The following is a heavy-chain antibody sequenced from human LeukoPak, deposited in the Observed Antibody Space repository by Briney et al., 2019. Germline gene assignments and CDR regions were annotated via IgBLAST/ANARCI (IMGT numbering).Heavy chain of an antibody. CDR2: IYYSGST. D-gene: IGHD3-10*01. CDR1: SGSISTTSYY. CDR3: ARRSGNYGFDY. Sequence: SETLSLTCTVSSGSISTTSYYWGFIRQPPGKGLEWIGSIYYSGSTYYNPSLKSRVTISVDTSKNQFSLKLSSVTAADTAVYYCARRSGNYGFDYWGHGTLVTVSS. V-gene: IGHV4-39*01. J-gene: IGHJ4*01.